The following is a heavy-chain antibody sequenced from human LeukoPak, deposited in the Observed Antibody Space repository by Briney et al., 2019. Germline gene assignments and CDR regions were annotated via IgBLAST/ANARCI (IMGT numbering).Heavy chain of an antibody. CDR1: GFTFNSYG. D-gene: IGHD2-21*02. Sequence: GRSLRLSCAASGFTFNSYGVHWVRQAPGKGLEWVAIISYDGSNKDYAESVKGRFTISRDNSKNTVNLQMNSLRAEDTAVYYCAKAYEAYRGGDCYSFFDYWGQGTLVTVSS. J-gene: IGHJ4*02. V-gene: IGHV3-30*18. CDR3: AKAYEAYRGGDCYSFFDY. CDR2: ISYDGSNK.